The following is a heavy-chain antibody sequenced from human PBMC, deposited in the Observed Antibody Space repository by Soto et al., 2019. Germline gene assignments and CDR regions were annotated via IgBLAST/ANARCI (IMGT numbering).Heavy chain of an antibody. CDR1: GFSLTTSGVG. J-gene: IGHJ4*02. D-gene: IGHD3-3*01. Sequence: QITLNESGPTVVKPAETLTLTCTFSGFSLTTSGVGVGWIRQSPGKAPEWLALIYWDDDKRYSASLKSRLTITKDTSKNPVVLTMARVDPADTATYYCAHRILRTVFGLVTTTAIYFDFWGQGTPVVVSS. CDR3: AHRILRTVFGLVTTTAIYFDF. V-gene: IGHV2-5*02. CDR2: IYWDDDK.